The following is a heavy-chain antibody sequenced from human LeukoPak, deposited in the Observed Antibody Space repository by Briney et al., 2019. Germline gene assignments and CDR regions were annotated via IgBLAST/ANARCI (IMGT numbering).Heavy chain of an antibody. J-gene: IGHJ4*02. CDR3: ARGLVRGVIISRAPLDY. D-gene: IGHD3-10*01. CDR2: INHSGST. V-gene: IGHV4-34*01. Sequence: SETLSLTCAVYGGSFSGYYRSWIRQPPGKGLEWIGGINHSGSTNYNPSLKSRVTISVDTSKNQFSLKLSSVTAADTAVYYCARGLVRGVIISRAPLDYWGQGTLVTVSS. CDR1: GGSFSGYY.